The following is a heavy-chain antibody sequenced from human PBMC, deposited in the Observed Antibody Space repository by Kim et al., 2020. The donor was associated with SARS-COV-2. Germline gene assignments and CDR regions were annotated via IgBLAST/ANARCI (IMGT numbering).Heavy chain of an antibody. D-gene: IGHD3-3*01. CDR2: ISSSSSYI. J-gene: IGHJ6*02. CDR1: GFTFSSYS. V-gene: IGHV3-21*01. Sequence: GGSLRLSCAASGFTFSSYSMNWVRQAPGKGLEWVSSISSSSSYIYYADSVKGRFTISRDNAKNSLYLQMNSLRAEDTAVYYCARGRDFWSGYLWEFYYYGMDVWGQGTTVTVSS. CDR3: ARGRDFWSGYLWEFYYYGMDV.